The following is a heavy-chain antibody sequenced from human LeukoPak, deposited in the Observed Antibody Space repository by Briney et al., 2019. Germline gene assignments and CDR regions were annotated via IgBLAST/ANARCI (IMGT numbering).Heavy chain of an antibody. J-gene: IGHJ4*02. CDR1: GFTFSSYS. D-gene: IGHD3-9*01. V-gene: IGHV3-21*04. Sequence: GGSLRLSCAASGFTFSSYSMNWVRQAPGKGLEWVSSISNSSSYIYYADSVKGRFTISRDNAKNSLYLQMNSLRAEDTALYYCAKESHYDILTGLGYYFDYWGQGTLVTVSS. CDR3: AKESHYDILTGLGYYFDY. CDR2: ISNSSSYI.